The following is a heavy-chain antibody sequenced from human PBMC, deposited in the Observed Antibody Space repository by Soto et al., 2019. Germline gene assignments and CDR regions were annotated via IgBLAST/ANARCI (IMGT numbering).Heavy chain of an antibody. D-gene: IGHD6-13*01. CDR1: GFTFSGSA. CDR3: VNRERDSVAGNY. V-gene: IGHV3-73*01. Sequence: EVQLVESGGGLVQPGGSLILSCAASGFTFSGSAMYWVRQASGKGLEWVGRIRSKAESYATAYAASVKGRFTISRDDSKNTAYLQMNSLKTEDTAVYYCVNRERDSVAGNYWGQGTLVTVSS. J-gene: IGHJ4*02. CDR2: IRSKAESYAT.